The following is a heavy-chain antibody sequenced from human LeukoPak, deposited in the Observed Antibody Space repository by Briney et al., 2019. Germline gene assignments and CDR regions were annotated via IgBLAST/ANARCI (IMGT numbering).Heavy chain of an antibody. D-gene: IGHD6-13*01. CDR2: MNPNSGNT. Sequence: GASVKVSCTASGYTFSNNDINWVRQATGQGLEWMGWMNPNSGNTGLAQKFQGRLSMTRNTSINTAYMELSRLTFEDTAVYYCARGYSSTWYGNWFDPWAQGTLITVSS. J-gene: IGHJ5*02. CDR1: GYTFSNND. CDR3: ARGYSSTWYGNWFDP. V-gene: IGHV1-8*01.